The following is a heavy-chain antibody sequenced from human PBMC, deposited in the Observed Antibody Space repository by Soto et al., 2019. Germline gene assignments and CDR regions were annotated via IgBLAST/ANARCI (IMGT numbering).Heavy chain of an antibody. Sequence: ASVKVSCKASGYTLTDYYIHWVRQAPGQGLEWMGWINPNTGDTNYAQKFQGRVTMTRDTSISPAYMELSRLRSDDTAVYFCAKESRGYSGYVVYCYGVDVWGQGTTVTDSS. CDR3: AKESRGYSGYVVYCYGVDV. D-gene: IGHD5-12*01. CDR2: INPNTGDT. J-gene: IGHJ6*02. V-gene: IGHV1-2*02. CDR1: GYTLTDYY.